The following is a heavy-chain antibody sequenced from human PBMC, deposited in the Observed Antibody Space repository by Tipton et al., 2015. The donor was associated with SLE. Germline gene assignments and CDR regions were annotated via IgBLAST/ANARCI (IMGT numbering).Heavy chain of an antibody. J-gene: IGHJ4*02. V-gene: IGHV3-21*03. CDR3: ARTPYYYDSSGHFDY. Sequence: GSLRLSCAASGFTFSSYGMHWVRQAPGKGLEWVSSISSSSSYIYYADSVKGRFTISRDNAKNSLYLQMNSLRAEDTAVYYCARTPYYYDSSGHFDYWGQGTLVTVSS. D-gene: IGHD3-22*01. CDR2: ISSSSSYI. CDR1: GFTFSSYG.